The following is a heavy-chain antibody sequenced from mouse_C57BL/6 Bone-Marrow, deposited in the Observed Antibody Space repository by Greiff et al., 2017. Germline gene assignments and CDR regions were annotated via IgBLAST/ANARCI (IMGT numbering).Heavy chain of an antibody. CDR3: ARAIYYYFDY. Sequence: EVNVVESGGGLVKPGGSLKLSCAASGFTFSSYSMSWVRQTPEKRLEWVATISDGGGYTYYPDNVKGRFTISRDNAKNNLYLQMRHLKSEDTAMYYCARAIYYYFDYWGQGTTLTVSS. D-gene: IGHD1-1*01. CDR2: ISDGGGYT. V-gene: IGHV5-4*03. J-gene: IGHJ2*01. CDR1: GFTFSSYS.